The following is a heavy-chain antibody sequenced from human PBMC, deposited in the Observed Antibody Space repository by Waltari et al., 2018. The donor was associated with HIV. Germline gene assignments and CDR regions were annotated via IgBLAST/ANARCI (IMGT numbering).Heavy chain of an antibody. D-gene: IGHD3-10*01. Sequence: QVQLVESGAEVKKPGASLKVSCKASGYAFTGFYIHWGRQAPGQGREGVGWINPKTGDTNFAQKFQGRVTMTRDTSISTAYMELSRLTSDDTAVYYCARDPSYGFGENDYWGQGTLFTVSS. V-gene: IGHV1-2*02. CDR2: INPKTGDT. CDR3: ARDPSYGFGENDY. CDR1: GYAFTGFY. J-gene: IGHJ4*02.